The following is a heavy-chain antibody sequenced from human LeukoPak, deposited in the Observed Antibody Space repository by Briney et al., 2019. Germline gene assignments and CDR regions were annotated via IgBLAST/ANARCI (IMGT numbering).Heavy chain of an antibody. CDR1: GFTFSRYA. V-gene: IGHV3-64D*09. D-gene: IGHD3-3*01. J-gene: IGHJ5*02. CDR3: VKAYYDFWSAYANWFDP. CDR2: ISSNGGST. Sequence: PGGSLRLSCSASGFTFSRYAMHWVRQAPGKGLEHVSVISSNGGSTYYADSVKGRFTISRDNSKNTLYLQISSLRAEDTAVYYCVKAYYDFWSAYANWFDPWGQGTLVTVSS.